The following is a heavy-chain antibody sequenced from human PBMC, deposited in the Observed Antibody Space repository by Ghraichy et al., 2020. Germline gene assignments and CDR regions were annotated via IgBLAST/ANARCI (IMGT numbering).Heavy chain of an antibody. J-gene: IGHJ2*01. D-gene: IGHD2-21*02. CDR1: GFTFSDYS. CDR2: IDTAKRSTI. V-gene: IGHV3-48*02. CDR3: ARKGASCVGDCYIDFDL. Sequence: GGSLRLSCAASGFTFSDYSMNWVRQAPGKGLEWVSYIDTAKRSTIYYAESVKGRFTISRDNARNSLFLQMKSLRDEDTAVYYCARKGASCVGDCYIDFDLWGRGTLVTVSS.